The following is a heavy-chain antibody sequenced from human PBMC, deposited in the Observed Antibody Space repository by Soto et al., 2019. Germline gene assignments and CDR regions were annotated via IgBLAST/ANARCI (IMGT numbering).Heavy chain of an antibody. CDR1: GYTFTSYY. D-gene: IGHD4-17*01. CDR2: INPSGGST. V-gene: IGHV1-46*01. CDR3: ARDPSRGGNYGDYVGYFDY. J-gene: IGHJ4*02. Sequence: QVQLVQSGAEVKKPGASVKVSCKASGYTFTSYYMHWVRQAPGQGLEWMGIINPSGGSTSYAQKFQGRATMTRDTSTSTVYMELSSLRSEDTAVYYCARDPSRGGNYGDYVGYFDYWGQGTQVTVSS.